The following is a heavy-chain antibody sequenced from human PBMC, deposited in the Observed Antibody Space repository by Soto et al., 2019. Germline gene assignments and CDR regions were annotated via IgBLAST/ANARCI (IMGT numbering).Heavy chain of an antibody. CDR1: GFTFSSYA. CDR3: AKEGGYGSSWGGSKAPYYYGMDV. CDR2: ISGSGGST. V-gene: IGHV3-23*01. D-gene: IGHD6-13*01. J-gene: IGHJ6*02. Sequence: GGSLRLSCAASGFTFSSYAMSWVRQAPGKGLEWVSAISGSGGSTYYADSVKGRLTIARNNSRNTLYLQMNSLRAEDTAVYYCAKEGGYGSSWGGSKAPYYYGMDVWGQGTTVTVSS.